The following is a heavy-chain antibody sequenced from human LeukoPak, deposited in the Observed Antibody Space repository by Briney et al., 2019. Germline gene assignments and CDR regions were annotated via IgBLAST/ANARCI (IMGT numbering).Heavy chain of an antibody. CDR3: ATYSSGYKVNAFDI. CDR2: IYYSGST. CDR1: GGSVSSGSYY. J-gene: IGHJ3*02. Sequence: SETLSLTCTVSGGSVSSGSYYWSWIRQPPGKGLEWIGYIYYSGSTNYNPSLKSRVTISVDTSKNQFSLKLSSVTAADTAVYYCATYSSGYKVNAFDIWGQGTMVTVSS. V-gene: IGHV4-61*01. D-gene: IGHD3-22*01.